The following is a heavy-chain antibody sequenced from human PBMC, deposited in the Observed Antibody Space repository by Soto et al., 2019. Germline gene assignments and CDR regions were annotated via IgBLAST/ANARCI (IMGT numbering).Heavy chain of an antibody. J-gene: IGHJ6*02. V-gene: IGHV1-18*04. CDR3: ARENYDFWRGYYPYYGMDV. D-gene: IGHD3-3*01. CDR2: ISAYNGNT. CDR1: GYTFTSYG. Sequence: ASVKVSCKASGYTFTSYGISWVRQAPGQGLEWMGWISAYNGNTNYAQKLQGRVTMTTDTSTSTAYMELRSLRSDDTAVYYCARENYDFWRGYYPYYGMDVWGQVTTFTVSS.